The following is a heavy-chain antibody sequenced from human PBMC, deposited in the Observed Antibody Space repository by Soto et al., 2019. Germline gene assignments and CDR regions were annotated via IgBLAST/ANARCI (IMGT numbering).Heavy chain of an antibody. CDR2: IYYSGST. Sequence: SETLSLTCTVSVDSSSTDYLCWIRQSPGKGLEWIGFIYYSGSTNYNPSLKSRVSTSVDTSKNQLSLKLNSVTAADTAVYYGARHRGRAVAVPPYFDYWGQGTLVTVSS. D-gene: IGHD6-19*01. J-gene: IGHJ4*02. V-gene: IGHV4-59*08. CDR1: VDSSSTDY. CDR3: ARHRGRAVAVPPYFDY.